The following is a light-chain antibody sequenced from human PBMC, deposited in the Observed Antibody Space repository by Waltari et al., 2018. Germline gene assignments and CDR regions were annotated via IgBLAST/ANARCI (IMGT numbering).Light chain of an antibody. J-gene: IGKJ1*01. CDR1: QSVSRA. CDR3: QHYVRLPVT. V-gene: IGKV3-20*01. Sequence: EIVLTQSPGTLSLSPGERATLSCRASQSVSRALAWYQQKPGQAPRLLIYAASRRATGIPDRFSGSGSGTDFSLTISRLEPEDFAVYYCQHYVRLPVTFGQGTKVEIK. CDR2: AAS.